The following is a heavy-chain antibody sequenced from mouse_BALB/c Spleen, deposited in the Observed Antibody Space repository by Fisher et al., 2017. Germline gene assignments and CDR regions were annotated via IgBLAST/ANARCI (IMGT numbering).Heavy chain of an antibody. D-gene: IGHD2-2*01. CDR3: ARVEYGYDRYFDV. J-gene: IGHJ1*01. V-gene: IGHV1-4*01. Sequence: KFKGKATLTADKSSSTAYMQLSSLTSEDSAVYYCARVEYGYDRYFDVWGAGTTVTVSS.